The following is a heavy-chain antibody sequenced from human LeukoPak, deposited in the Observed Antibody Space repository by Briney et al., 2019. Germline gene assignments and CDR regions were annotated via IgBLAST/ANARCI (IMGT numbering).Heavy chain of an antibody. CDR3: ARGIPSIAACLGY. CDR1: GYTFTSYD. CDR2: MNPNSGNT. Sequence: ASVKVSCKASGYTFTSYDINWVRQAPGQGLEWMGWMNPNSGNTGYAQKFQGRVTMTRNTSISTAYMELSSLRSEDTAVYYCARGIPSIAACLGYWGQGTLVTVSS. D-gene: IGHD6-6*01. V-gene: IGHV1-8*01. J-gene: IGHJ4*02.